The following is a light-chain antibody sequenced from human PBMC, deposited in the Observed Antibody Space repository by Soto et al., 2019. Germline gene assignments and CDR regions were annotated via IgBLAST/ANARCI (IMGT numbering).Light chain of an antibody. Sequence: EVVLTQSPGTLSLSPGERATLSCRASQAVSSILLAWYQQKPGQAPRLRIYGASSRATGIPDRFSGSGSGTVFLLSVSRLEHEDVAVYYWQQNETPPNFGGGTKVEIK. CDR2: GAS. CDR1: QAVSSIL. V-gene: IGKV3-20*01. J-gene: IGKJ4*01. CDR3: QQNETPPN.